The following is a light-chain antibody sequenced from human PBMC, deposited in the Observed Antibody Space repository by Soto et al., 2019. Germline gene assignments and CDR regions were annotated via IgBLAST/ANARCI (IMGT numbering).Light chain of an antibody. J-gene: IGKJ4*01. CDR3: QQRSNWPSALT. CDR1: QSVSSK. Sequence: EIVLTQSPATLSLSPGERATLSCRASQSVSSKLAWYQQKPGQAPRLLIYDASNRATGIPARFSGSGSGTDCTLTISSLEPEDFAVYYCQQRSNWPSALTFGGGTKV. CDR2: DAS. V-gene: IGKV3-11*01.